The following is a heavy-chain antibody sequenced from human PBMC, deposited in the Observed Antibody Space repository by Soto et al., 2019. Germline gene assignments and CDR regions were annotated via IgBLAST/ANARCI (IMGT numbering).Heavy chain of an antibody. CDR3: ARFWHGDGRLDF. J-gene: IGHJ3*01. CDR2: INGGDGNT. CDR1: GYTFSSYE. V-gene: IGHV1-3*01. D-gene: IGHD4-17*01. Sequence: QVQLVQSGAEVKKPGASVELSCKASGYTFSSYEIHWVRQAPGQGLEWVGCINGGDGNTKSSQRCNGRVTFSRDRSATTAYMELSSLRSADTGVYCCARFWHGDGRLDFWGQGTMVTVSS.